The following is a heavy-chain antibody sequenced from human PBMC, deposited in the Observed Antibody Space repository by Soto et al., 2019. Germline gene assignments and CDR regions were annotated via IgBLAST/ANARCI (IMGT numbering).Heavy chain of an antibody. CDR2: ISPMFGAA. CDR1: GGTFNTYA. D-gene: IGHD3-10*01. Sequence: QVQLVQSGAEMKKPGSSVKVSCHSSGGTFNTYAMNWVRQAPGQGPEWMGDISPMFGAANYAPKFQGRVTITADESTATSYMQLSSLTSEDTALYFCAREVQVHTPDFVYWGQGTLVTVSS. V-gene: IGHV1-69*19. CDR3: AREVQVHTPDFVY. J-gene: IGHJ4*02.